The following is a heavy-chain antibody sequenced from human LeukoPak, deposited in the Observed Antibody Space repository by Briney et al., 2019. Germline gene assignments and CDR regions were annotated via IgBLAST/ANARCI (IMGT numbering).Heavy chain of an antibody. Sequence: GASVKVSCKISGYTFTTYGITWVRQARGQGLEWMGWISAYNGNTNYAPKLQCRVTMTTDTSTTTVYMALRSLRSDDTALYSCARAAVGNGWYSDYWGQGTLVTVSS. V-gene: IGHV1-18*01. J-gene: IGHJ4*02. CDR3: ARAAVGNGWYSDY. CDR1: GYTFTTYG. CDR2: ISAYNGNT. D-gene: IGHD6-19*01.